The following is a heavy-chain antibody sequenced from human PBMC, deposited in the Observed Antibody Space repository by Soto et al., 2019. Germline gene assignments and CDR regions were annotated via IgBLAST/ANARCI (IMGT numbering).Heavy chain of an antibody. Sequence: PGGSLRLSCAASGFTFSSYGMHWVRQAPGKGLEWVAVISYDGSNKYYADSVKGRFTISRDNSKNTLYLQMNSLRAEDTAVYYCAKDLTRCCSSTSCYSRVADYWGQGTLVTVS. CDR2: ISYDGSNK. V-gene: IGHV3-30*18. CDR3: AKDLTRCCSSTSCYSRVADY. D-gene: IGHD2-2*02. CDR1: GFTFSSYG. J-gene: IGHJ4*02.